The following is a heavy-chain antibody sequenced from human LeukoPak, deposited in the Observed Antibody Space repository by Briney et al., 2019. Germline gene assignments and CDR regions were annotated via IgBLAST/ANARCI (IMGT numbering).Heavy chain of an antibody. CDR2: INPSGGST. CDR3: ARDPRYGSGQTWFDP. Sequence: ASVKVSCKASGYTFTSYYMRWVRQAPGRGLEWMGIINPSGGSTNYAQKLQDRVTMTRDTSTSTVYMELSSLRSEDTAVYYCARDPRYGSGQTWFDPWGQGTLVTVSS. D-gene: IGHD3-10*01. CDR1: GYTFTSYY. J-gene: IGHJ5*02. V-gene: IGHV1-46*01.